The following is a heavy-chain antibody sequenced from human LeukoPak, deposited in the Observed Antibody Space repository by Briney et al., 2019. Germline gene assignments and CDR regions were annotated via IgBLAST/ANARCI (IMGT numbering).Heavy chain of an antibody. D-gene: IGHD3/OR15-3a*01. CDR1: GLTFSGYW. CDR3: ASWTGGYDH. Sequence: PGGSLRLSCAASGLTFSGYWMSWVRQAPGKGLEWVANINQGGSERYYVGSARGRFTISRDNAKKSLYLQMSSLRVEDTAVYYCASWTGGYDHWGQGTLVTVSS. CDR2: INQGGSER. V-gene: IGHV3-7*01. J-gene: IGHJ5*02.